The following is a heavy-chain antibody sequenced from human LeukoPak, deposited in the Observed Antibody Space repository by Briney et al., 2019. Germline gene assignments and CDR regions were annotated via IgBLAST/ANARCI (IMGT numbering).Heavy chain of an antibody. Sequence: GRSLRLSCAASGFTFSSYGMHWVRQAPGKGLEWVAILSYDGSNKYYADSVKGRFTISRDNSKNTLYLQMNSLRGYDSAVYYCARPLSNGYFHDSGGYYPYAMDVWGQGTTVTVSS. D-gene: IGHD3-22*01. CDR1: GFTFSSYG. J-gene: IGHJ6*02. CDR3: ARPLSNGYFHDSGGYYPYAMDV. CDR2: LSYDGSNK. V-gene: IGHV3-30*03.